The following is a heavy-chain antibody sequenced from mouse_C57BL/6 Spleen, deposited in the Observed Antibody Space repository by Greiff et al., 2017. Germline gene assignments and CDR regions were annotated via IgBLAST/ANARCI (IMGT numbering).Heavy chain of an antibody. D-gene: IGHD1-1*01. Sequence: VQLQQSGAELMKPGASVKLSCKATGYTFTGYWIEWVKQRPGHGLEWIGEILPGSGSTNYNEKFKGKATFTADTSSNTAYMQLSSLTTEDSAIYYGARIPITTVVATPFDYWGQGTTLTVSS. J-gene: IGHJ2*01. CDR1: GYTFTGYW. V-gene: IGHV1-9*01. CDR3: ARIPITTVVATPFDY. CDR2: ILPGSGST.